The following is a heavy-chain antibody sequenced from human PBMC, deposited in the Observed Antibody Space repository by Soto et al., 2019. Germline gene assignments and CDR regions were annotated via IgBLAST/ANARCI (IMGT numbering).Heavy chain of an antibody. D-gene: IGHD2-21*01. CDR2: ISWNSGSI. Sequence: EVQLVESGGGLVQPGRSLRLSCAASGFTFDDYAMHWVRQAPGKGLEWVSGISWNSGSIGYADSVKGRFNISRDNAKNSMYLQMNSLRAEDTALYYCAKELPVVIAITSLDAFDIWGQGTMVTVSS. CDR1: GFTFDDYA. J-gene: IGHJ3*02. V-gene: IGHV3-9*01. CDR3: AKELPVVIAITSLDAFDI.